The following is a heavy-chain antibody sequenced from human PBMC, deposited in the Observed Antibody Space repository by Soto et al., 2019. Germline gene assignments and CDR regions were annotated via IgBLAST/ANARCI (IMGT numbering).Heavy chain of an antibody. D-gene: IGHD1-1*01. J-gene: IGHJ4*02. CDR2: TSYDGNNE. Sequence: GGSLRLSCAASGFTFSNYAMHWVRQAPGKGLEWVALTSYDGNNEYYTDSVKGRFTIARDNSKNTLFLQMNSPRPEDTAVYYCAKDKGVFNWATSYFDYWGQGALVTVSS. CDR3: AKDKGVFNWATSYFDY. V-gene: IGHV3-30*18. CDR1: GFTFSNYA.